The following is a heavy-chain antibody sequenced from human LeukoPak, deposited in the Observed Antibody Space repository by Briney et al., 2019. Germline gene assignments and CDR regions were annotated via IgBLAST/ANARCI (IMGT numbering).Heavy chain of an antibody. CDR2: IRYDGSNK. D-gene: IGHD3-3*01. J-gene: IGHJ3*02. CDR3: AKVAYYYDFWSGYYNRDAFDI. V-gene: IGHV3-30*02. CDR1: GFTFSSYG. Sequence: GGSLRLSCAASGFTFSSYGMHWVRQAPGKGLEWVAFIRYDGSNKYYADSVKGRFTISRDNSKNTLYLQMNSLRAEDTAVYYCAKVAYYYDFWSGYYNRDAFDIWGQGTMVTVSS.